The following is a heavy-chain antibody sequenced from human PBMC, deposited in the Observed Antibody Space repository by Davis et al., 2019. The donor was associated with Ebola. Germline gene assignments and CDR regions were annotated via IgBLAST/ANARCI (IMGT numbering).Heavy chain of an antibody. V-gene: IGHV7-4-1*02. CDR2: INTNTGNP. J-gene: IGHJ6*02. CDR1: GYTFTSYA. Sequence: AASVKVSCKASGYTFTSYAMNWVRQAPGQGLEWMGWINTNTGNPTYAQGFTGRFVFSLDTSVSTAYLQISSLKAEDTAVYYCARTSRYGNYYYYGMDVWGQGTTVTVSS. CDR3: ARTSRYGNYYYYGMDV. D-gene: IGHD5-18*01.